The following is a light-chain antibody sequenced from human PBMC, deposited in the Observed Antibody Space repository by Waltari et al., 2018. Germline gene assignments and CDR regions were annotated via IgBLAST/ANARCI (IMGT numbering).Light chain of an antibody. Sequence: ELVLTQSPATLSLSPGERATLSCRASQSVRGYIAWYQQKPGQAPRLLIYDTSNRATGLPARCSGSGSGTDFTLTISSLEPEDFAVYYCQHRGHWPPDATFGPGTKVDIK. CDR1: QSVRGY. CDR2: DTS. J-gene: IGKJ3*01. V-gene: IGKV3-11*01. CDR3: QHRGHWPPDAT.